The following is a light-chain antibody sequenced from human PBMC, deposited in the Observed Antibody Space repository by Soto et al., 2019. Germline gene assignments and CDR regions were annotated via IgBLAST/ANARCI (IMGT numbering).Light chain of an antibody. CDR2: SSY. V-gene: IGLV1-44*01. J-gene: IGLJ2*01. CDR1: SSNIGSNT. CDR3: QSYDSSLSGVV. Sequence: QSVLTQPPSVSGTPGQRVTISCSGSSSNIGSNTVNWYQQFPGTAPRLLIYSSYQRPSGVPDRFSGSQSGTSASLAISGLQSDDEADYYCQSYDSSLSGVVFGGGTQLTVL.